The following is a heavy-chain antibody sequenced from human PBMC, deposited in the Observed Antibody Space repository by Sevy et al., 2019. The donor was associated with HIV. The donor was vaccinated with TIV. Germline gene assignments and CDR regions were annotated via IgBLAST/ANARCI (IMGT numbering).Heavy chain of an antibody. CDR1: SDSFSSYY. D-gene: IGHD7-27*01. CDR2: VYHSGRP. CDR3: ARDNTGWPFYFDY. V-gene: IGHV4-4*07. J-gene: IGHJ4*02. Sequence: GSLRLSCTVSSDSFSSYYWSWIRQPAGKGLEWIGRVYHSGRPSYNPSLQSRATLSIDTSKNKVFLTLTSATAADTAVYYCARDNTGWPFYFDYWGQGILVTVSS.